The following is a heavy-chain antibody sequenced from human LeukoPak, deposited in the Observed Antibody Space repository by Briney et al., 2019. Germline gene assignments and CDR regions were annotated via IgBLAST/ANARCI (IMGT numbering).Heavy chain of an antibody. J-gene: IGHJ4*02. CDR3: ARENSGSPTLGFDD. Sequence: SGGSLRLSCAASGFTFSSYWMHWVRQAPGKGLEWVSVIYSGGSTYYADSVKGRFTISRDNSKNTLYLQMNSLRAEDTAVYYCARENSGSPTLGFDDWGQGTLVTVSS. V-gene: IGHV3-53*01. D-gene: IGHD1-26*01. CDR2: IYSGGST. CDR1: GFTFSSYW.